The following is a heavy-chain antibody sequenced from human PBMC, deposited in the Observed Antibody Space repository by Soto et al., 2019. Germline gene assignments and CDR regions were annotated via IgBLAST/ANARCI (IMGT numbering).Heavy chain of an antibody. CDR3: ARGLGGFGY. J-gene: IGHJ4*02. V-gene: IGHV3-7*05. Sequence: EVQLVESGGGLVQPGGSLRLSCAASGFTFSNYWMSWVRQAPGKGLEWVANIKQDGSEKYYVDSVKGRFTISRDNAKNSLYLQMNSLRAEDTAVHYCARGLGGFGYWGQGTLVTVSS. CDR1: GFTFSNYW. CDR2: IKQDGSEK. D-gene: IGHD3-3*01.